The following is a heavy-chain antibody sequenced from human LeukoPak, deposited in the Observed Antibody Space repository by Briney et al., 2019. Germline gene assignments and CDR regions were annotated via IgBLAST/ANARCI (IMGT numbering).Heavy chain of an antibody. D-gene: IGHD2-8*01. CDR2: ISDNGGKT. J-gene: IGHJ4*02. Sequence: GGSLRLSCAASGFTFSSSAISWLRQAPGKGLEWVSAISDNGGKTYYADSVKGRFTISRDNSKNTLYLQMNSLRAEDTAVYYCAKDLMAYEDWGQGTLVTVSS. V-gene: IGHV3-23*01. CDR3: AKDLMAYED. CDR1: GFTFSSSA.